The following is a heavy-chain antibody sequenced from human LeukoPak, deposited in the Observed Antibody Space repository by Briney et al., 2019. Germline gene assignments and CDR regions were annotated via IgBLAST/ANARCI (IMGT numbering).Heavy chain of an antibody. J-gene: IGHJ5*02. Sequence: SQTLSLTCTVSGGSISSSSYYWGWIRQPPGKGLEWIGYIYYSGSTNYNPSLKSRVTISVDTSKNQFSLKLSSVTAADTAVYYCARQESKHNWFDPWGQGTLVTVSS. CDR1: GGSISSSSYY. CDR2: IYYSGST. D-gene: IGHD4-11*01. V-gene: IGHV4-61*05. CDR3: ARQESKHNWFDP.